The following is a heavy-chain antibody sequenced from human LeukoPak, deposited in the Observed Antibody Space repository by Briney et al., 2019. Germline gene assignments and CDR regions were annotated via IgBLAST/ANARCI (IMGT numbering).Heavy chain of an antibody. CDR1: GYTFTGYY. Sequence: GASVKVSCKASGYTFTGYYMHWVRQAPGQGLEWMGWINPNSGGTNYAQNFQGRVTMTRATSLSTAYMVLSRLRSDDTAVYYCARGGTPYYDILPGYYNLGYMDVWGKGTTVTVSS. V-gene: IGHV1-2*02. D-gene: IGHD3-9*01. CDR2: INPNSGGT. CDR3: ARGGTPYYDILPGYYNLGYMDV. J-gene: IGHJ6*03.